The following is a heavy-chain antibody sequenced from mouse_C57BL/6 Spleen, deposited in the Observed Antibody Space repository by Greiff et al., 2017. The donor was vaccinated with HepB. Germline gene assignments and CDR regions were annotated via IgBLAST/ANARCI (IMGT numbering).Heavy chain of an antibody. V-gene: IGHV1-61*01. J-gene: IGHJ2*01. CDR3: ARGTYYFDY. Sequence: QVQLQQPGAELVRPGFSVKLSCKASGYTFTSYWMDWVKQRPGQGLEWIGNIYPSDSETHYNQKFKDKATLTVDKSSSTAYMQLSSLTSEDSAVYYCARGTYYFDYWGQGTTLTVSS. D-gene: IGHD3-3*01. CDR1: GYTFTSYW. CDR2: IYPSDSET.